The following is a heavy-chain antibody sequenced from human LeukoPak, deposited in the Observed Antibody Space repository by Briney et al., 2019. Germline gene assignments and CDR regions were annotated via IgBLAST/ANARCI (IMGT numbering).Heavy chain of an antibody. CDR3: AKGGPGSDWYFFDY. Sequence: GGSLRLSCAAPGFTFSSYAMSWVRQAPGKGLEWVSAISGSGGRTYYVDSVKGRFTISRDNSKNRLYLQMDSLRAEDTAVYYCAKGGPGSDWYFFDYWGQGTLVTVSS. V-gene: IGHV3-23*01. J-gene: IGHJ4*02. CDR2: ISGSGGRT. D-gene: IGHD6-19*01. CDR1: GFTFSSYA.